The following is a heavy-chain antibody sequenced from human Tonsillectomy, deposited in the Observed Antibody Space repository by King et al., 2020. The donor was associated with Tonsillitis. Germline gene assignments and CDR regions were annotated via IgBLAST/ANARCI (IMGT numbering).Heavy chain of an antibody. V-gene: IGHV2-5*02. D-gene: IGHD2-15*01. CDR3: AHKPKPLLHRYFDP. CDR1: GVSLSTSGMG. Sequence: TLKESGPTLVKPTQTLTLTCTFSGVSLSTSGMGVGWIRQPPGKALEWLALIYWVDDKRYSPSLKSRLNITKDTPKNQVVLTMTNMDPVDTATYYCAHKPKPLLHRYFDPWGQGTLVTVSS. CDR2: IYWVDDK. J-gene: IGHJ4*02.